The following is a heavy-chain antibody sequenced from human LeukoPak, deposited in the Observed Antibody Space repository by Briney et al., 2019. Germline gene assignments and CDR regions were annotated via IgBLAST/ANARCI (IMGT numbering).Heavy chain of an antibody. D-gene: IGHD3-10*01. V-gene: IGHV3-7*01. CDR3: ARVEFGEYNYYFDS. J-gene: IGHJ4*02. CDR2: IKHDGSGM. CDR1: EVTLSYFW. Sequence: GGSLRLSCTTSEVTLSYFWMSWVRQAPGKGLEWVANIKHDGSGMSYVDSVKGRFTISRDNAKDSLYLQMNSLRAEDTAIYYCARVEFGEYNYYFDSWGQGTLVTVS.